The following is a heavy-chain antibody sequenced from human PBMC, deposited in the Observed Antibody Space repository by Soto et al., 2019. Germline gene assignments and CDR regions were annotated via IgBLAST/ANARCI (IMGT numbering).Heavy chain of an antibody. Sequence: QVQLVESGGGLVKPGGSLRLSCAASGFTFGDYYMSWIRQAPGKGLEWVSYISSRGSITYYAESVKGRFTISRDNAKNSLYLQMNSLSAEDTAVYWCAKNSELETGYRMDVWGQGTTVTVSS. V-gene: IGHV3-11*01. CDR3: AKNSELETGYRMDV. J-gene: IGHJ6*02. D-gene: IGHD1-1*01. CDR2: ISSRGSIT. CDR1: GFTFGDYY.